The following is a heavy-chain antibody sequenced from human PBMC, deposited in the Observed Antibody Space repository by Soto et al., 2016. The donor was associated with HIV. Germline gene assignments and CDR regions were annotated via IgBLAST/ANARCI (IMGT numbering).Heavy chain of an antibody. CDR1: GFTFSNYA. Sequence: VQLVESGGGVVQPGRSLRLSCTASGFTFSNYAVHWVRQAPGKGLEWVAVIWYDGSNKYYAASVKGRFTISRDNSKNTLYLQMNSLRVDDTAVYFXASSHPFGWYFDLWGLAPWSLSPQ. CDR3: ASSHPFGWYFDL. J-gene: IGHJ2*01. V-gene: IGHV3-33*01. D-gene: IGHD3-16*01. CDR2: IWYDGSNK.